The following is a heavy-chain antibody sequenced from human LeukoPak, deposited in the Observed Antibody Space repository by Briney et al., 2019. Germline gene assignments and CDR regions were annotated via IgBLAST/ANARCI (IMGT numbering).Heavy chain of an antibody. CDR2: IIPIFGTA. D-gene: IGHD3-9*01. V-gene: IGHV1-69*01. CDR1: GGTFSSYA. Sequence: SVTVSCKASGGTFSSYAISWVRQAPGQGLESMGGIIPIFGTANYAQKFQGRVTITADESTSTAYMELSSLRSEDTAVYYCASLFYDILTGSYYYGMDVWGKGTTVTVSS. CDR3: ASLFYDILTGSYYYGMDV. J-gene: IGHJ6*04.